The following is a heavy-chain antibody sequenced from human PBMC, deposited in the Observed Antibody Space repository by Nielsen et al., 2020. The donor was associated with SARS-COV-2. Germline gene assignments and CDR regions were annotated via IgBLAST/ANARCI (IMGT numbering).Heavy chain of an antibody. J-gene: IGHJ6*02. D-gene: IGHD2-2*01. CDR2: IYPGDSDT. Sequence: GESLKISCKGSGYSFTSYWIGWVRQMPGKGLEWMGIIYPGDSDTRYSPSFQGQVTISADKSISTAYLQWSSLKASDTAMYYCARHEGYCSSTSCFGYGMDVWGQGTTVTVSS. CDR3: ARHEGYCSSTSCFGYGMDV. V-gene: IGHV5-51*01. CDR1: GYSFTSYW.